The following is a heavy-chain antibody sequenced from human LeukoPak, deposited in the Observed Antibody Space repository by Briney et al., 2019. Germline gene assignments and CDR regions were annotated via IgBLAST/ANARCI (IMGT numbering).Heavy chain of an antibody. CDR1: GGTFSSYA. D-gene: IGHD2-8*01. CDR3: AKGYCTNGVCYYYYMDV. J-gene: IGHJ6*03. CDR2: IIPIFGTA. Sequence: SVKVSCKASGGTFSSYAISWVRQAPGQGLEWMGGIIPIFGTANYAQKFQGRVTITADESTSTAYMELSSLRSEDTAVYYCAKGYCTNGVCYYYYMDVWGKGTTVTVSS. V-gene: IGHV1-69*13.